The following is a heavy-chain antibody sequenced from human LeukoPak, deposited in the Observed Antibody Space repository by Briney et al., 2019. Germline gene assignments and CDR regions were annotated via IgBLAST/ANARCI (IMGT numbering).Heavy chain of an antibody. CDR3: ARDPSNTSGWYIYFDY. V-gene: IGHV1-18*01. CDR2: ISAYNGNT. Sequence: ASVKVSCKASGYTFTRSGISWVRQAPGQGVEWMGWISAYNGNTNYAQKLQGRVTLTTDTSTSTAYMELRSLRSDDTAVYYCARDPSNTSGWYIYFDYWGQGTLVTVSS. CDR1: GYTFTRSG. D-gene: IGHD6-19*01. J-gene: IGHJ4*02.